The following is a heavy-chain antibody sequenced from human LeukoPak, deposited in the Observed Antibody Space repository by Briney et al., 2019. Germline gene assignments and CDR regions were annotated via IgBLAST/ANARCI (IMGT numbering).Heavy chain of an antibody. D-gene: IGHD6-6*01. CDR2: ISGSGGST. J-gene: IGHJ6*03. CDR1: GFTFSSYA. V-gene: IGHV3-23*01. CDR3: AGNPRIAAAGYYYYMDV. Sequence: PGGSLRLSCAASGFTFSSYAMSWVRQAPGKGLEWVSAISGSGGSTYYADSVKGRFTISRDNSKNTPYLQMNSLRAEDTAVYYCAGNPRIAAAGYYYYMDVWGKGTTVTVSS.